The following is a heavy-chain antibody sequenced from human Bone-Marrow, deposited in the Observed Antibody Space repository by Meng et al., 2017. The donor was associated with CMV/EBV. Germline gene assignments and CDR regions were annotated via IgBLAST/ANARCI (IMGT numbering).Heavy chain of an antibody. CDR2: IIPIFGTA. D-gene: IGHD6-19*01. Sequence: SVKVSCKASGGTCSSYAISWVRQAPGQGLEWMGGIIPIFGTANYAQKFQGRVTITTDESTSTAYMELSSLTSEDTAVYVCARTHNASGWYYFDYWGQGTLVTVSS. CDR3: ARTHNASGWYYFDY. CDR1: GGTCSSYA. V-gene: IGHV1-69*05. J-gene: IGHJ4*02.